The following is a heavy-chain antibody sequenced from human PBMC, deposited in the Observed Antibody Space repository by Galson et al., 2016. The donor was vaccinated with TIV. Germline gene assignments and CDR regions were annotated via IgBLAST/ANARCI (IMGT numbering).Heavy chain of an antibody. CDR1: GGTFRSPA. CDR2: IIPVLGII. J-gene: IGHJ4*02. D-gene: IGHD3-16*01. Sequence: SVKVSCKASGGTFRSPAINWVRQAPGQGLEWMGGIIPVLGIINYAQKFQGRLTITADKVTTTTTMELSSLRSEDTAVYSCARGAQGGYAWGFDYWGQATRGTVSS. CDR3: ARGAQGGYAWGFDY. V-gene: IGHV1-69*10.